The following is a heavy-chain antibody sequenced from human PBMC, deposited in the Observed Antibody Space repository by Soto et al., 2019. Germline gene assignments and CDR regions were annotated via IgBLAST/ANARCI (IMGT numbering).Heavy chain of an antibody. CDR2: ISYDGSNK. CDR1: GFTFSSYC. Sequence: GGSLRLSCAASGFTFSSYCMHWVRQAPGKGLEWGAVISYDGSNKYYADSVKGRFTISRDNSKNTLYLQMNSLRAEDTAVYYCAKVLSSSGDYWGRGNLVTVS. D-gene: IGHD6-6*01. CDR3: AKVLSSSGDY. J-gene: IGHJ4*02. V-gene: IGHV3-30*18.